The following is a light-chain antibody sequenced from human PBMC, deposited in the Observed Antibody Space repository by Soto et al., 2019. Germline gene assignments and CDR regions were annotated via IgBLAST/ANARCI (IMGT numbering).Light chain of an antibody. Sequence: DIQMTQSPSSASASVGDRVTITCRASQAISRWVAWFQQKPGKAPKLLISAASILQSGVPSRFSGSGSGTDFTLTISSLQPEDFGTYYCQQAYSPVTFGQGTKLEIK. CDR1: QAISRW. J-gene: IGKJ2*01. CDR2: AAS. V-gene: IGKV1-12*01. CDR3: QQAYSPVT.